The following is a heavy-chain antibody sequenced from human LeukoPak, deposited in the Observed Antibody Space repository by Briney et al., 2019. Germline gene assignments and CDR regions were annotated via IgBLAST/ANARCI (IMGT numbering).Heavy chain of an antibody. CDR2: ISSSGSYI. V-gene: IGHV3-21*01. J-gene: IGHJ4*02. CDR1: GFIFSSYR. Sequence: GGSLRLSCAASGFIFSSYRMNWVRQAPGKGLEWVSSISSSGSYIYYADSVRGRFTISRDNAKNSLYLQMNSLRAGVTAVYYCARDGELRGYSGYDFDYWGQGTLVTVSS. CDR3: ARDGELRGYSGYDFDY. D-gene: IGHD5-12*01.